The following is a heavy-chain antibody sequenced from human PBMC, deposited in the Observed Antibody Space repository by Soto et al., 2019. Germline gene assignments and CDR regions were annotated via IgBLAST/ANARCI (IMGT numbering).Heavy chain of an antibody. CDR1: RDTFTSYY. CDR2: INPHGGST. CDR3: ARSSGGNFGIIIEGTNWFAP. Sequence: ASVKVSCKAPRDTFTSYYINWVRQAPGQGLEWMGVINPHGGSTAYAQKFKGRVTLTRDTYASTVYMEVSSLTSEDTAMYYCARSSGGNFGIIIEGTNWFAPWGQGTLVTAPQ. J-gene: IGHJ5*02. D-gene: IGHD1-26*01. V-gene: IGHV1-46*01.